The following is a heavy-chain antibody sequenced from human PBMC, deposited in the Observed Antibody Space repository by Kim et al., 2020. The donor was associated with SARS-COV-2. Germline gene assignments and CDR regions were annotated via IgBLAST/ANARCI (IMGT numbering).Heavy chain of an antibody. D-gene: IGHD3-22*01. Sequence: ANSVKGRFTISRDNSKNTLYLQMGSLRAEDMAVYYCAREGYYDSSGSFDYWGQGTLVTVSS. J-gene: IGHJ4*02. V-gene: IGHV3-64*01. CDR3: AREGYYDSSGSFDY.